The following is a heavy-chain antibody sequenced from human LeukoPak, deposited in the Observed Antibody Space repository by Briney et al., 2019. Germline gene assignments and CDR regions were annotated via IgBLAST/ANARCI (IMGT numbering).Heavy chain of an antibody. J-gene: IGHJ4*02. V-gene: IGHV4-38-2*01. CDR1: GYSISSGYY. CDR2: IYHSGST. Sequence: SETLSLTCAVSGYSISSGYYWDWIRQPPGKGLGWIGSIYHSGSTYYNPSLKSRVTISVDTSKNQFSLKLSSVTAADTAVYYCARIYDFWSGYLDYWGQGTLVTVSS. CDR3: ARIYDFWSGYLDY. D-gene: IGHD3-3*01.